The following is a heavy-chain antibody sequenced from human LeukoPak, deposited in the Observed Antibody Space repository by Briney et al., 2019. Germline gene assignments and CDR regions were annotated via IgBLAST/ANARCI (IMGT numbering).Heavy chain of an antibody. CDR2: IKSKSDGRTT. D-gene: IGHD2-2*02. CDR3: ATEYCTSTSCYNYFQD. J-gene: IGHJ1*01. CDR1: GFTFSNAW. Sequence: PGGPLRLSCAASGFTFSNAWMIWLRQAPGKGLEWVGQIKSKSDGRTTDYAAPVKGRFTISRDDSKNTLYLQMNSLKTEDTAVYHCATEYCTSTSCYNYFQDWGQGTLVTVAS. V-gene: IGHV3-15*01.